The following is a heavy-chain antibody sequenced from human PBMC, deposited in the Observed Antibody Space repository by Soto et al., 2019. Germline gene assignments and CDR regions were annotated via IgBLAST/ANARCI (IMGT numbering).Heavy chain of an antibody. CDR1: GDSVSSGYR. CDR2: INHSGST. V-gene: IGHV4-38-2*01. J-gene: IGHJ4*02. Sequence: SEPLSLTSAVSGDSVSSGYRRACIGQPPGKGLEWIGEINHSGSTNYNPSLKSRVTISVDTSKNQFSLKLSSVTAADTAVYYCARGRTTVVTFFDYWGQGTLVTVSS. D-gene: IGHD4-17*01. CDR3: ARGRTTVVTFFDY.